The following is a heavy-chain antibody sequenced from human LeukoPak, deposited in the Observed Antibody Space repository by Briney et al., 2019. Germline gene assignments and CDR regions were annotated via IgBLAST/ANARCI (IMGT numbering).Heavy chain of an antibody. CDR3: ARDPPAVAANTYG. CDR1: GLTVSNNY. D-gene: IGHD6-6*01. V-gene: IGHV3-66*01. CDR2: IYSGGAT. J-gene: IGHJ4*02. Sequence: GGSLRLSCVVSGLTVSNNYMRWVRQAPGKGLEWVSLIYSGGATFYADAVKGRFTISRDGSKNTLYLQMNSLRAEDTAVYYCARDPPAVAANTYGWGQGTLVTVSS.